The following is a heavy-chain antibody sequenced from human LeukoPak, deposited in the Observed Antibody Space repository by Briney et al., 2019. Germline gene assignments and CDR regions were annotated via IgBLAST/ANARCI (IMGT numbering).Heavy chain of an antibody. V-gene: IGHV4-34*01. J-gene: IGHJ4*02. CDR2: INHSGST. Sequence: SETLSLTCAVYGGSFSGYCWSWIRQPPGKGLEWIGEINHSGSTNYNPSLKSRVTTSVDTSKNQFSLKLSSVTAADTAVYYCARGSGNWGQGTLVTVSS. CDR1: GGSFSGYC. CDR3: ARGSGN.